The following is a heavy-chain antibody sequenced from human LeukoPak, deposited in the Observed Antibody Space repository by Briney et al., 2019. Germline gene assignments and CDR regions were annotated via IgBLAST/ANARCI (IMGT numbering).Heavy chain of an antibody. CDR2: INPSGGST. J-gene: IGHJ4*02. D-gene: IGHD3-10*01. Sequence: VSVKVSCKASGYTFTSYYMHWVRQAPGQGLEWLGIINPSGGSTSTNYAQKFQGRVTVTRDTSTSTVYMELSSLRSDDTAVYYCARGGSGSPYYFDYWGQGTLLTVSS. CDR3: ARGGSGSPYYFDY. CDR1: GYTFTSYY. V-gene: IGHV1-46*01.